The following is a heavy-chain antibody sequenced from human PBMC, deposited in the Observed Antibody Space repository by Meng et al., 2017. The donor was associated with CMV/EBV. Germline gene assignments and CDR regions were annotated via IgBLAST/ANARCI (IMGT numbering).Heavy chain of an antibody. Sequence: QPQLEESGPGLVKPSETLSLTCTVSGGSISSSSYYWGWIRQPPGKGLEWIGSIYYSGSTYYNPSLKSRVTISVDTSKNQFSLKLSSVTAADTAVYYCASIVGAQDYWGQGTLVTVSS. CDR2: IYYSGST. CDR3: ASIVGAQDY. V-gene: IGHV4-39*07. CDR1: GGSISSSSYY. J-gene: IGHJ4*02. D-gene: IGHD1-26*01.